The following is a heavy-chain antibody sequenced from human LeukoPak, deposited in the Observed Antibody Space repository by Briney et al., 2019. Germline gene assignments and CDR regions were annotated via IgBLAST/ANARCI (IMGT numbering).Heavy chain of an antibody. D-gene: IGHD3-22*01. CDR1: GYTFTSYG. CDR3: ARDREYYYDSSGYEDY. V-gene: IGHV1-18*01. CDR2: ISAYNGNT. Sequence: GASVKVSCKASGYTFTSYGINWVRQAPGQGLEWMGWISAYNGNTNYAQKLQGRVTMTTDTSTSTAYMELRSLRSDDTAVYYCARDREYYYDSSGYEDYWGQGTLVTVSS. J-gene: IGHJ4*02.